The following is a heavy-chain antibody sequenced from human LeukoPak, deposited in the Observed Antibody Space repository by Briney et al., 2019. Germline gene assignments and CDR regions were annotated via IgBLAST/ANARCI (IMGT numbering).Heavy chain of an antibody. J-gene: IGHJ4*02. CDR2: IRGSGGST. CDR3: AKQDYGDYAPFDY. V-gene: IGHV3-23*01. CDR1: GFTFSSYA. D-gene: IGHD4-17*01. Sequence: GGSLRLSCAASGFTFSSYAMSWVRRAPGKGLECVSAIRGSGGSTYYADSVKGRFTISRDNSKNTLYLQMNSLRAEDTAVYYCAKQDYGDYAPFDYWGQGTLVTVSS.